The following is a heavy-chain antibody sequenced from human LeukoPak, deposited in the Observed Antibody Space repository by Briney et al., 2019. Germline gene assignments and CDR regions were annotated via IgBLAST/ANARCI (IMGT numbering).Heavy chain of an antibody. V-gene: IGHV3-23*01. CDR3: ARATVVTPEAFDI. J-gene: IGHJ3*02. CDR2: ISDSGGRT. Sequence: GGSLRLSCGVSGFTFSNCAMNWVRQAPGKGLEWVSAISDSGGRTYYADSVKGRFTISRDNSKNTLYLQMNSLRAEDTAVYYCARATVVTPEAFDIWGQGTMVTVSS. D-gene: IGHD4-23*01. CDR1: GFTFSNCA.